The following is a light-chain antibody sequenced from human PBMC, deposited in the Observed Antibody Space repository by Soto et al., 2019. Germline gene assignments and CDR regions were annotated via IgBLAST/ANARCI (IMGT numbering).Light chain of an antibody. CDR2: DAS. V-gene: IGKV3-11*01. Sequence: EIVLTQSPATLSLSPGERATLSCRASQSISSYLAWYQQKPDQAPRLLIYDASNRATGIPARFGGSGSGTDFTLTISSLEPEDFAVYYCHQRSTWPFTFGPGTKLDIK. CDR1: QSISSY. J-gene: IGKJ3*01. CDR3: HQRSTWPFT.